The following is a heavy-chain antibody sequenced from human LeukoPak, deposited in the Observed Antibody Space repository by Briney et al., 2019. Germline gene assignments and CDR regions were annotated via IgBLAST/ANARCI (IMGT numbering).Heavy chain of an antibody. CDR2: INHSGST. D-gene: IGHD1-26*01. J-gene: IGHJ4*02. Sequence: SETLSLTCAVYGGSFSGYYWSWIRQPPGKGLEWIGEINHSGSTNYNPSLKSRVTISVDTSKNQFSLKLSSVTAADTAVYYCARLGLSSGSYSIDYWGQGTLVTVSS. CDR1: GGSFSGYY. V-gene: IGHV4-34*01. CDR3: ARLGLSSGSYSIDY.